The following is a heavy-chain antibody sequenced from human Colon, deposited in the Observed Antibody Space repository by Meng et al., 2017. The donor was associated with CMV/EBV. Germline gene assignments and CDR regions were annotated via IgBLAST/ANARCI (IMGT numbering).Heavy chain of an antibody. CDR2: INSNGRGS. CDR1: GFSLMTYT. V-gene: IGHV3-21*01. CDR3: ATAGGYSNNVYGVDP. Sequence: GGSLISCTASGFSLMTYTMIWVRQAPGKGLEWVTSINSNGRGSFYADSVKGRFTVSRDNAKKSVYLEMNSLRGDDTAVYYCATAGGYSNNVYGVDPWGQGTLVTVSS. D-gene: IGHD2-8*01. J-gene: IGHJ5*02.